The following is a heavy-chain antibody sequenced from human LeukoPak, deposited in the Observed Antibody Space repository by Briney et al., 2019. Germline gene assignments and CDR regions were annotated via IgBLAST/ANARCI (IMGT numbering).Heavy chain of an antibody. CDR3: ARSTRRQNAAFDI. Sequence: GGSLRLSCAASGFTFSSYSVNWVRQAPGKGLEWVSSISERSSYIYYADSMKGRFTISRDNAKNLLYLQMNSLRAEDTAVYYCARSTRRQNAAFDILGQGTVVTVSS. V-gene: IGHV3-21*06. J-gene: IGHJ3*02. CDR2: ISERSSYI. CDR1: GFTFSSYS.